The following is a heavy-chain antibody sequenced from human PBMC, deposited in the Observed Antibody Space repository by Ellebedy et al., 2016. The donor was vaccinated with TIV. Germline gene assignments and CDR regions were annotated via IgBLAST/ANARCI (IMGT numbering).Heavy chain of an antibody. CDR3: ARKMYYDFWSGYSFDY. D-gene: IGHD3-3*01. J-gene: IGHJ4*02. CDR1: GFSLRNARMG. V-gene: IGHV2-26*01. CDR2: ILSNDEK. Sequence: SGPTLVKPTETLTLTCTVSGFSLRNARMGVSWIRQPPGKALEWLAHILSNDEKSYRTSLKSRLTISNDTSKSQVVLTMTNMDPVDTATYYCARKMYYDFWSGYSFDYWGQGTLVTVSS.